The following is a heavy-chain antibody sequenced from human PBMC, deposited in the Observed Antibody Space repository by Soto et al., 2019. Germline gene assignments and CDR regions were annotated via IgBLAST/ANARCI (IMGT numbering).Heavy chain of an antibody. CDR2: INPSGGHT. Sequence: QVQLVQSGAEVKKPGASVKVSCEASGNTFSNSYIHWVRQAPGQGLEWMGTINPSGGHTTYAQKFLGRVTMTRDSSTSTLYMELTSLRFEDTAVYYCARGGHVVVVTAAFDYWGQGTLVTVST. V-gene: IGHV1-46*03. J-gene: IGHJ4*02. D-gene: IGHD2-21*02. CDR1: GNTFSNSY. CDR3: ARGGHVVVVTAAFDY.